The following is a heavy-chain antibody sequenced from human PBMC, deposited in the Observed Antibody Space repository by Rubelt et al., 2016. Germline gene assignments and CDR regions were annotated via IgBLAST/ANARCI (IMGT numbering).Heavy chain of an antibody. Sequence: ELQLVESGGGLVQPGGSLRLSCAASGFTFSSYWMHWVRQAPGEGLVWVSRLIRDASSAIYAGSVKGRFTISRDNAKSTLYLQMNSLRAEDTAVYYCATGLREAFDLWGQGTLVTVSS. V-gene: IGHV3-74*01. CDR2: LIRDASSA. J-gene: IGHJ4*02. D-gene: IGHD4-17*01. CDR3: ATGLREAFDL. CDR1: GFTFSSYW.